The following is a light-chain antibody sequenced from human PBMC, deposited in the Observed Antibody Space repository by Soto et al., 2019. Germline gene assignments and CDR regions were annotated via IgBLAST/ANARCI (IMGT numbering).Light chain of an antibody. Sequence: QSVLTQPASVSGSPGQSITVSCTGTSSVVGAYNYVSWYQQHPGKAPKLMIYDVSKRPSGISNRFSGSKSGNTASLTISGLQAEDEADYYCSSYTSISIVVFGGGTKLTVL. CDR2: DVS. V-gene: IGLV2-14*01. J-gene: IGLJ2*01. CDR3: SSYTSISIVV. CDR1: SSVVGAYNY.